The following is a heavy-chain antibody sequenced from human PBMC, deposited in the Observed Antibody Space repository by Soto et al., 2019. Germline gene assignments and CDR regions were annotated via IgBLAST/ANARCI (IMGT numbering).Heavy chain of an antibody. Sequence: PGGSLRLSCAASGFTVSSNYMSWVRQAPGKGLEWVSVIYSGGSTYYADSVKGRFTISRDNSKNTRYLQMNSLRAEDTAVSYCASRRDFVVFVAAAGDGVLTFWGQGTLVTVAS. CDR3: ASRRDFVVFVAAAGDGVLTF. V-gene: IGHV3-66*01. CDR2: IYSGGST. CDR1: GFTVSSNY. D-gene: IGHD2-15*01. J-gene: IGHJ4*02.